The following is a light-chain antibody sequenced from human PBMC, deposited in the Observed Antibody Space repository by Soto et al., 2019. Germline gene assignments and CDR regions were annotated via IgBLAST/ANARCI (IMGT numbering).Light chain of an antibody. J-gene: IGLJ3*02. CDR3: GTWDSSLNTWV. V-gene: IGLV1-51*01. Sequence: QSVLTQPPSVSAAPGQKVTISCSGSTSNIANNYVSWYQQFPGTAPKLLIYDNNKRPSGIPDRFSGSKSGTSATLGITGLQTGDEADYYCGTWDSSLNTWVFGGGTKLTVL. CDR2: DNN. CDR1: TSNIANNY.